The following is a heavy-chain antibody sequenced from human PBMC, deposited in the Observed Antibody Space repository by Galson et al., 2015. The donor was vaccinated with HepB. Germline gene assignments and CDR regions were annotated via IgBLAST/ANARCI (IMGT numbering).Heavy chain of an antibody. J-gene: IGHJ4*02. V-gene: IGHV3-30-3*01. D-gene: IGHD5-12*01. CDR1: GFTFSSYA. CDR3: AREGVLRFGPEHLTRKTLDY. Sequence: SLRLSCAASGFTFSSYAMHWVRQAPGKGLEWVAVISYDGSNKYYADSVKGRFTISRDNSKNTLYLQMNSLRAEDTAVYYCAREGVLRFGPEHLTRKTLDYWGQGTLVTVSS. CDR2: ISYDGSNK.